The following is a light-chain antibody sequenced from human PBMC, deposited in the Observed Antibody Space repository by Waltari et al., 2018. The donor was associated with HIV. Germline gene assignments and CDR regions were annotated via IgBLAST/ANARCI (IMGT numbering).Light chain of an antibody. CDR1: SSTIGRHA. CDR3: ATWDDGLNALL. CDR2: HDD. Sequence: QSVLTQSPSVSEAPGQRVTISCSRSSSTIGRHAVTWFQQSPGKPPKLLVYHDDLILSGVSDRLSASKSGTSASLAINDLQSEDESLYYCATWDDGLNALLFGGGTKVTVL. V-gene: IGLV1-36*01. J-gene: IGLJ2*01.